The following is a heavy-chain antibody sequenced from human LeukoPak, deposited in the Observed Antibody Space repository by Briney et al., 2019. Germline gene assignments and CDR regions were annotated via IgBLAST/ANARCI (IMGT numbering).Heavy chain of an antibody. CDR3: ANFDGDSQAFHI. Sequence: GSLRLSCAASGFTFTNYNMHWVRQTPGRGLQWVAAILYDGSKKYYVDSVKGRFSVYRDNSNYTLYLQMNNLKTEDTAVYSCANFDGDSQAFHIWGQGTMVTVSS. V-gene: IGHV3-30*18. D-gene: IGHD3-9*01. CDR2: ILYDGSKK. CDR1: GFTFTNYN. J-gene: IGHJ3*02.